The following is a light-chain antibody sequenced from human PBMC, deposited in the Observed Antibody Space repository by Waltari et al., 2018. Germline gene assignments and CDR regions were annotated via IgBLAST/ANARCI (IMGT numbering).Light chain of an antibody. Sequence: QSALTQPASVSGSPGQSITISFTGTSSAVGGYNFFSWYQQDPGKAPTLIIYEVYNRPSGVSNRFSGSKSGNRASLTISGLQTEDEADYYCSSYTSRGTLVFGGGTKLTVL. J-gene: IGLJ2*01. CDR2: EVY. CDR3: SSYTSRGTLV. CDR1: SSAVGGYNF. V-gene: IGLV2-14*01.